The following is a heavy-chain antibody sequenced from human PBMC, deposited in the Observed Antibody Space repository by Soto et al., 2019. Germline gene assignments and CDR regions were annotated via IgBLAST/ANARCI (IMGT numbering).Heavy chain of an antibody. CDR3: ARTRFLEWLSADLPYYYYMDV. V-gene: IGHV3-21*01. D-gene: IGHD3-3*01. J-gene: IGHJ6*03. CDR1: GFTFSSYS. Sequence: GGSLRLSCAASGFTFSSYSMNWVRQAPGKGLEWVSSISSSSSYIYYADSVKGRFTISRDNAKNSLYLQMNSLRAEDTAVYYCARTRFLEWLSADLPYYYYMDVWGKGTTVTVS. CDR2: ISSSSSYI.